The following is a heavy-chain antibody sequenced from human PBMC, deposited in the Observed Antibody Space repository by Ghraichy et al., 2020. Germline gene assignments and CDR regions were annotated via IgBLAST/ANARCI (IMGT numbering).Heavy chain of an antibody. CDR2: IYYDGSS. J-gene: IGHJ5*02. CDR1: GGSISSYY. D-gene: IGHD4/OR15-4a*01. CDR3: ARGSTGAFGP. V-gene: IGHV4-59*01. Sequence: SETLSLTCTVSGGSISSYYWSWIRQSPGKGLEWIGYIYYDGSSDYNPSLRSRVTLSEDTSKNQFSLKLTSVTAADTAVYYCARGSTGAFGPWGQGILVTVSS.